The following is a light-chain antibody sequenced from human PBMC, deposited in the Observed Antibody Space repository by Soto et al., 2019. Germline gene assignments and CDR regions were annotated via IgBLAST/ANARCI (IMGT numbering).Light chain of an antibody. CDR1: SXDVGGYNY. Sequence: QSVLTQPPSASGSPGQSVAICCTGTSXDVGGYNYVSWYQQHPGKAPKLMIYEVNKRPSGVPDRFSGSKSGNTASLTVSGLQAEDEADYYCSSYAGSSNVFGTGTKATVL. CDR2: EVN. V-gene: IGLV2-8*01. J-gene: IGLJ1*01. CDR3: SSYAGSSNV.